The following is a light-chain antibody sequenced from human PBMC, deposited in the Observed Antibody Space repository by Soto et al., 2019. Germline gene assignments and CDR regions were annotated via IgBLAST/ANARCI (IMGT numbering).Light chain of an antibody. CDR2: DAS. CDR1: QSVSNY. V-gene: IGKV3D-20*01. CDR3: QQYASSPIT. J-gene: IGKJ4*01. Sequence: EIVLTQSPYTLSFSPVERATLSCGASQSVSNYLVWYQQKPGLAPRLLIYDASNRATGIPDRFRGSGSGTDFTLSISRLEPEDFAVYYCQQYASSPITFGGGTKVDIK.